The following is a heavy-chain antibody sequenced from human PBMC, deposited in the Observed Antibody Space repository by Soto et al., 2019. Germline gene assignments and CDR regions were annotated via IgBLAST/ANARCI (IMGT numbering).Heavy chain of an antibody. D-gene: IGHD2-2*02. Sequence: ASVKVSCKASGYTFSGYYIHWLRQAPGQGLEWMGWINPNSGGTNYAQKFQGRVTVTRDTPTSTAYMELSRLTSDDTAVYYCARSLNEGYCTITGCCTRPLYGMDVR. V-gene: IGHV1-2*02. CDR2: INPNSGGT. J-gene: IGHJ6*01. CDR1: GYTFSGYY. CDR3: ARSLNEGYCTITGCCTRPLYGMDV.